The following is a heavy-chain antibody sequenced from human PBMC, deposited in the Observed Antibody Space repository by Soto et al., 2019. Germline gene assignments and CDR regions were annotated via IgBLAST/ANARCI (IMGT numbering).Heavy chain of an antibody. CDR1: GYKVSTWRKFTSCW. Sequence: GESLKNSRMGSGYKVSTWRKFTSCWIAWVRQKPGESPGGGGIIYPGDSDTRYSPSFQGQVTISADKSINSVYLQWSSLKASDTATYYCARLGFNYDFLSGYYNVHHYYGIDVWGQGTTVTVSS. CDR2: IYPGDSDT. J-gene: IGHJ6*02. V-gene: IGHV5-51*01. D-gene: IGHD3-3*01. CDR3: ARLGFNYDFLSGYYNVHHYYGIDV.